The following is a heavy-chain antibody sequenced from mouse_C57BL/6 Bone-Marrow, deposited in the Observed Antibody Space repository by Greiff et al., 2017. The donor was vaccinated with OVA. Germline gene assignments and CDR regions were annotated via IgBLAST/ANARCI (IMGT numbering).Heavy chain of an antibody. Sequence: EVQLQQSGAELVRPGASVKLSCSASGFNIKDDYMHWVKQRPEQGLEWIGWIDPENGDTEYASKFQGKATITADTSSNTAYLQLSSLTSEDTAVYYCTTFADGRDYWGQGTSVTVSS. V-gene: IGHV14-4*01. CDR1: GFNIKDDY. CDR2: IDPENGDT. J-gene: IGHJ4*01. CDR3: TTFADGRDY.